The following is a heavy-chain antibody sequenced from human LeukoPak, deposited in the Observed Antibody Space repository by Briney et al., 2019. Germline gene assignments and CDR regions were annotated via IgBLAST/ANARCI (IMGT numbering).Heavy chain of an antibody. Sequence: GESLRLSCAASGFTFSSYAMSWVRQAPGKGLEWVSSISGSGVSTYYADSVKGRFTISSDNSKNTLFLQMNSLRAEDTAVYYCARGQGIAAFDYWGQGTLVTVSS. J-gene: IGHJ4*02. D-gene: IGHD6-25*01. V-gene: IGHV3-23*01. CDR1: GFTFSSYA. CDR3: ARGQGIAAFDY. CDR2: ISGSGVST.